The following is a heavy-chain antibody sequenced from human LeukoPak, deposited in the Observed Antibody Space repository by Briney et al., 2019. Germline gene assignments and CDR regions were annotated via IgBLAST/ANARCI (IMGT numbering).Heavy chain of an antibody. Sequence: GGSLRLSCVASGFTFSNYWMHWVRQAPGKGLVWVSYINSDGSSTSYADSVKGRFTISRDNAKNTLYLQMNSLRGDDTAVYYCAKSYSYYHMDDWGKETSVTVSS. V-gene: IGHV3-74*01. J-gene: IGHJ6*03. CDR2: INSDGSST. CDR3: AKSYSYYHMDD. CDR1: GFTFSNYW.